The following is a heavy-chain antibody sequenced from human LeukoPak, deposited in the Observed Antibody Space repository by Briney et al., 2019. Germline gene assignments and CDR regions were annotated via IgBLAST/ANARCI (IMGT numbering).Heavy chain of an antibody. Sequence: SQTLSLTCTVSVGSISSGDYYWSWIRQPPGKGLEWIGYIYNSGSTYYNPSLKSRVTISVDTSKYQFSLRLSSMTAADTAVYYCARVSYYYDSSGYYIYYFDYWGQGTLVTVSS. V-gene: IGHV4-30-4*01. D-gene: IGHD3-22*01. J-gene: IGHJ4*02. CDR1: VGSISSGDYY. CDR3: ARVSYYYDSSGYYIYYFDY. CDR2: IYNSGST.